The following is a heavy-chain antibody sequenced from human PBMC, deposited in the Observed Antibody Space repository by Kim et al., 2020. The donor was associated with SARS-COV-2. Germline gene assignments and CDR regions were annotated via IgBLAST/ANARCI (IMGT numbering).Heavy chain of an antibody. CDR2: ISDSSGSI. J-gene: IGHJ4*02. D-gene: IGHD2-15*01. CDR3: GKCSGASSLAACFDY. Sequence: GGSLRLSCAASGFSFSNHGMSWVRRAPGKGLEWVAVISDSSGSIYYADSVKGRFTISRDNSKNTVYLQMNSLRVDDTAVYYCGKCSGASSLAACFDYWGQGTLVTVSS. CDR1: GFSFSNHG. V-gene: IGHV3-23*01.